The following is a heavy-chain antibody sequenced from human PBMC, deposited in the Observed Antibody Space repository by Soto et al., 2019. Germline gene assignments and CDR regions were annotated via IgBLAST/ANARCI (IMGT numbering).Heavy chain of an antibody. CDR2: INPSGGST. CDR3: AREDTTGYCSGGSCRLYYFDY. V-gene: IGHV1-46*03. D-gene: IGHD2-15*01. Sequence: QVQLVQSGAEVKKPGASVKVSCKASGYTFTSYYMHWVRQAPGQGLEWMGIINPSGGSTSYAQKFQGRVTMTRDTSTSTGYRELSSLRSEDTAVYYCAREDTTGYCSGGSCRLYYFDYWGQGTLVTVSS. CDR1: GYTFTSYY. J-gene: IGHJ4*02.